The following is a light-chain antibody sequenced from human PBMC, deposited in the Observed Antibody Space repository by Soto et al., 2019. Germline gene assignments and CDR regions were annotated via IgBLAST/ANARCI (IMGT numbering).Light chain of an antibody. J-gene: IGKJ1*01. V-gene: IGKV3-15*01. CDR2: GAS. CDR3: QQYGSSGT. Sequence: EIVMTQSPATLSVSPVEIATLSVRASQSVSSNLAWYQQKPGQAPRLLIYGASTRATGIPARFSGSGSGTEFTLTISSLQSEDFAVYYCQQYGSSGTFGQGTKV. CDR1: QSVSSN.